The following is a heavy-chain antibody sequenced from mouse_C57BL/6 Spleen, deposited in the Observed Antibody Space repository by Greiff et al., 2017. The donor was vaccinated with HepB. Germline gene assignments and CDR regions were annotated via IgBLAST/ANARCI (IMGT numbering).Heavy chain of an antibody. D-gene: IGHD4-1*01. Sequence: QVQLQQPGTELVKPGASVKLSCKASGYTFTSYWMHWVKQRPGQGLEWIGNINPSYGGTNYNEKFKSKATLTVDKSSSTAYMQLSSLTSEDSAVYYCARSLNWDVGYFDYWGQGTTLTVSS. V-gene: IGHV1-53*01. CDR1: GYTFTSYW. CDR2: INPSYGGT. J-gene: IGHJ2*01. CDR3: ARSLNWDVGYFDY.